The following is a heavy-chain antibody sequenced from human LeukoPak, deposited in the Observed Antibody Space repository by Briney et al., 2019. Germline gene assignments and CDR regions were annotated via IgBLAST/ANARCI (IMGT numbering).Heavy chain of an antibody. CDR3: ARDFGSGGAFDI. Sequence: GGSLTLSCAPSGFTFSSYGMHWARHAPGKGLEWVAVISYGGSNKYYAASVKGRFTISRENSKNTLYLQMNSLRAEDTAVYYGARDFGSGGAFDIWGQGTMVTVSS. D-gene: IGHD2-8*02. V-gene: IGHV3-30*03. CDR2: ISYGGSNK. CDR1: GFTFSSYG. J-gene: IGHJ3*02.